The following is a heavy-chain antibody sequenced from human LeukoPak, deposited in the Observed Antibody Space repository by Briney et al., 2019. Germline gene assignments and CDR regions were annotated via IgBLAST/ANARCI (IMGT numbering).Heavy chain of an antibody. J-gene: IGHJ4*02. CDR3: AGGNPDYFDY. CDR1: GGSFSGYY. CDR2: INHSGST. Sequence: SETLSLTCAVYGGSFSGYYWSWIRQPPGKGLGWIGEINHSGSTNYNPSLKSRVTISVDTSKNQFSLKLSSVTAADTAVYYCAGGNPDYFDYWGQGTLVTVSS. V-gene: IGHV4-34*01.